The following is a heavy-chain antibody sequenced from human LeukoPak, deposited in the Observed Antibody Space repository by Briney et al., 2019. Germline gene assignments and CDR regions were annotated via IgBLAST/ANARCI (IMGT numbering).Heavy chain of an antibody. J-gene: IGHJ4*02. D-gene: IGHD6-19*01. Sequence: GVSVTLSCAACVFIFSLYAMIGVRQARGKGLVCVSKIIETGDSPYYADSVRGRFTVSRDSSKNMFYLQMNSLRAEDTAIYYCARRGAGSGGLDYWGQGTLVTVSS. CDR3: ARRGAGSGGLDY. CDR1: VFIFSLYA. CDR2: IIETGDSP. V-gene: IGHV3-23*01.